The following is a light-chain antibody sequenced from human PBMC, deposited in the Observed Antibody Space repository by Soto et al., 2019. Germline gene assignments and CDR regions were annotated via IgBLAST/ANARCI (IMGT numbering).Light chain of an antibody. CDR3: QQSYSTPFAL. CDR1: QSISSY. CDR2: AAS. V-gene: IGKV1-39*01. Sequence: DIQMTQSPSSLSASVGDRVTITCRASQSISSYLNWYQQKPGKAPKLLIYAASSLQSGVPSRFSGSGSGTDFAPTISSLQPEDFATYYCQQSYSTPFALFGPGTKVDIK. J-gene: IGKJ3*01.